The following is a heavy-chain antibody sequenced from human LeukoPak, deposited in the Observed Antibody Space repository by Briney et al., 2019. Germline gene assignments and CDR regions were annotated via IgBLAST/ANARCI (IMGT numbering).Heavy chain of an antibody. CDR3: ARGRSYFAFDI. CDR1: GGSFSGYY. D-gene: IGHD5-18*01. V-gene: IGHV4-34*01. CDR2: INHSGST. J-gene: IGHJ3*02. Sequence: SETLSLTCAVYGGSFSGYYWSWIRQPPGKGLEWIGEINHSGSTNYNPSLKSRVTISVDTSKNQFSLKLSSVTAADTAVYYCARGRSYFAFDIRGQGTMVTVSS.